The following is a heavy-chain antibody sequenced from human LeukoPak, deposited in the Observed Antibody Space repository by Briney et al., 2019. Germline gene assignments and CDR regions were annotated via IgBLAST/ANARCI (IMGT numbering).Heavy chain of an antibody. CDR3: ARVGYSSGWYFY. V-gene: IGHV1-2*02. J-gene: IGHJ4*02. Sequence: ASVKVSCKASGYTFTGYYMHWVRQAPGQGLEWMGWINPNSGDTNYAQKFQGRVTMTTDTSTSTAYMELRSLRSDDTAVYYCARVGYSSGWYFYWGQGTLVTVSS. CDR1: GYTFTGYY. D-gene: IGHD6-19*01. CDR2: INPNSGDT.